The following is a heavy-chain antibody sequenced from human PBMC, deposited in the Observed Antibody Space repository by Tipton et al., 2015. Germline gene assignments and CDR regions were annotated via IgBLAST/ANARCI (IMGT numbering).Heavy chain of an antibody. CDR2: ISVYNVNP. CDR3: ARDRVTYYYDSSPAF. D-gene: IGHD3-22*01. V-gene: IGHV1-18*01. Sequence: VQSGAEVKKPGASVKVSCKASGYIFNNYGISWVRQAPGQGLEWMGWISVYNVNPIYAQQLQGRVTMTTDTSTRTAYMELRSLRSDDTAVYYCARDRVTYYYDSSPAFWGQGTLVTVSS. J-gene: IGHJ4*02. CDR1: GYIFNNYG.